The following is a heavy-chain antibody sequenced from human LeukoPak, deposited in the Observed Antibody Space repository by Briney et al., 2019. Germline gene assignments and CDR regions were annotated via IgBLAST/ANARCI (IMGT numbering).Heavy chain of an antibody. CDR3: ARITMGATSANFYYYFLDA. D-gene: IGHD3-3*01. CDR2: IISHGGST. V-gene: IGHV3-64*02. J-gene: IGHJ6*03. Sequence: PGGSLRLSSAASGFTFSGYTLHWVRQAPGKGLEYVSAIISHGGSTHYADSVKGRFTVSRDNSKNTLYLQMDSLRAEDMAVYYCARITMGATSANFYYYFLDAWGKGTTVTVSS. CDR1: GFTFSGYT.